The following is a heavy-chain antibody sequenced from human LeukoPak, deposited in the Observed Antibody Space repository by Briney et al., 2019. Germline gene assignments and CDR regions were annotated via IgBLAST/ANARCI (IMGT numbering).Heavy chain of an antibody. D-gene: IGHD3-10*01. CDR1: GYSCTSYW. CDR3: ARFHYYGSGSDNWFDP. CDR2: IYPDEADT. V-gene: IGHV5-51*01. J-gene: IGHJ5*02. Sequence: ESLKISCKGSGYSCTSYWIGGVRQMPGKGLEWMGIIYPDEADTRYSPSFQGQVTISADKSISTAYLQWSGLKASDTAMYYCARFHYYGSGSDNWFDPWGQGTPVTVSS.